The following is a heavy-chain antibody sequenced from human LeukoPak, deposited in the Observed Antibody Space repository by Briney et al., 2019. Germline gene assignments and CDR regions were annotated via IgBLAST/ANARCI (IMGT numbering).Heavy chain of an antibody. J-gene: IGHJ4*02. Sequence: GGSLRLSCAASGFTFSSYAMSWVRQAPGKGLEWVSAISGSGGSTYYADSVKGRFAISRDNSKNTLYLQMNSLRAEDTAVYYCAKTPLGFLEWAPFDYWGQGTLVTVSS. CDR2: ISGSGGST. D-gene: IGHD3-3*02. CDR1: GFTFSSYA. CDR3: AKTPLGFLEWAPFDY. V-gene: IGHV3-23*01.